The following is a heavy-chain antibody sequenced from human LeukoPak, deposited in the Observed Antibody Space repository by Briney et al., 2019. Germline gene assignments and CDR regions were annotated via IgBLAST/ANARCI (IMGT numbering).Heavy chain of an antibody. CDR1: GFTFSSYS. Sequence: GGSLRLSCAASGFTFSSYSMNWVRQAPGKGLEWVAVISYDGSNKYYADSVKGRFTISRDNSKNTLYLQMNSLRAEDTAVYYCAREVERFGEFDYWGQGTLVTVSS. CDR3: AREVERFGEFDY. V-gene: IGHV3-30*03. D-gene: IGHD3-10*01. J-gene: IGHJ4*02. CDR2: ISYDGSNK.